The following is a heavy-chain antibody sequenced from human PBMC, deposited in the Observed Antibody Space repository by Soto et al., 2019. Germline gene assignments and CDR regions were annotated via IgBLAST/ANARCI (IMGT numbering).Heavy chain of an antibody. Sequence: VQLVQSAPELKKPGASVKVSCKTSGYTFSSFFITWVRQAPGQGLEGVGRIRDQNGDTRYAQRIQGRVYMTTDTSTSTAYMEQRGLTSDDAAVYYWERDWGGQLGIDFWGQGTLVTVSS. V-gene: IGHV1-18*01. D-gene: IGHD1-1*01. CDR1: GYTFSSFF. J-gene: IGHJ4*02. CDR3: ERDWGGQLGIDF. CDR2: IRDQNGDT.